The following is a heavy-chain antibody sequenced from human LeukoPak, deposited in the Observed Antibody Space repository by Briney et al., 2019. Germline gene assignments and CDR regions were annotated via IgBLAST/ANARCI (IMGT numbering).Heavy chain of an antibody. CDR3: ARNSIAVAARGHIDY. CDR2: ISAYNGNT. CDR1: GYTFTSYG. V-gene: IGHV1-18*01. Sequence: ASVKVSCKASGYTFTSYGISWVRQAPGQGLEWMGWISAYNGNTSYAQKLQGRVTMTTDTSTSTAYMELRSLRSDDTAVYYCARNSIAVAARGHIDYWGQGTLVTVSS. D-gene: IGHD6-19*01. J-gene: IGHJ4*02.